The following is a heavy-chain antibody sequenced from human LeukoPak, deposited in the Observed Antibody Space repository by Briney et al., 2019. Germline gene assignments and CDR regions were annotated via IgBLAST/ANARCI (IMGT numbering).Heavy chain of an antibody. J-gene: IGHJ4*02. CDR1: GFTFSSYA. V-gene: IGHV3-23*01. Sequence: PGGSLRLSCEVSGFTFSSYAMSWVRQAPGKGLEWVSAISGSGGSTHYADSVKGRFTISRDNSKNTLYLQMNSLRAEDTAVYYCAKDRRGYGLFDYWGQGTLVTVSS. CDR2: ISGSGGST. CDR3: AKDRRGYGLFDY. D-gene: IGHD5-18*01.